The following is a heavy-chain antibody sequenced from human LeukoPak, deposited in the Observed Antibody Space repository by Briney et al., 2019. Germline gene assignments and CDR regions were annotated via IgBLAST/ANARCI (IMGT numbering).Heavy chain of an antibody. CDR1: GVTFSGSG. D-gene: IGHD2-15*01. CDR2: SGDSDGST. CDR3: AKGGCRGTCNPLAY. Sequence: GGSLRLSCAASGVTFSGSGMSWVRQAPGKGLEWICSSGDSDGSTYYADSLKGRFTISRDNSKNTLYLQMNNLRAEDTAVYYCAKGGCRGTCNPLAYWGQGALVTVSP. V-gene: IGHV3-23*01. J-gene: IGHJ4*02.